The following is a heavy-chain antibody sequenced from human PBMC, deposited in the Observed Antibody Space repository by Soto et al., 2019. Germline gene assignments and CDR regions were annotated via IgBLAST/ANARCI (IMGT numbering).Heavy chain of an antibody. CDR2: IAASGHNT. CDR1: GLTFSRYA. J-gene: IGHJ5*02. CDR3: SKAVGEYLYFFNT. Sequence: EVQVLESGGGLIQPGGSLRLSCAFSGLTFSRYAASWVRQAPGKGLEWVSGIAASGHNTYYADSVEGRFTISRDNSNNTLFHQMNNLRAEYTAVYYCSKAVGEYLYFFNTWGQVILVTVSS. V-gene: IGHV3-23*01. D-gene: IGHD3-10*01.